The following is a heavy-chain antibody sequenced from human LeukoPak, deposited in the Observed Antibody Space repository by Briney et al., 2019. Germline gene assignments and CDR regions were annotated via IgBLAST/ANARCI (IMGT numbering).Heavy chain of an antibody. CDR3: TRDRSRAEDD. Sequence: PGGSLRLSCAASGFTFSGHWMSWVRQAPGKGLECVANINQGGSDKYYVDSVKGRFTISRDNANNLLYLQMNSLRGEDTAVYYCTRDRSRAEDDWGQGTLVTVSS. J-gene: IGHJ4*02. D-gene: IGHD1-14*01. CDR1: GFTFSGHW. CDR2: INQGGSDK. V-gene: IGHV3-7*01.